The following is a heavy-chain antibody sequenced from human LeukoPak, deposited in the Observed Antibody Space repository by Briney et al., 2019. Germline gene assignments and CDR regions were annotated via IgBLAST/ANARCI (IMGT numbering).Heavy chain of an antibody. Sequence: PSQTLSLTCTVSGGSISSGSYYWSWIRQPAGKGLEWIGRIYTSGSTNYNPSLKSRVTISVDTSKNQFSLKLSSVTAADTAVYYCARGVKFDYYYYMDVWGKGTTVTVSS. J-gene: IGHJ6*03. CDR1: GGSISSGSYY. V-gene: IGHV4-61*02. CDR3: ARGVKFDYYYYMDV. D-gene: IGHD3-22*01. CDR2: IYTSGST.